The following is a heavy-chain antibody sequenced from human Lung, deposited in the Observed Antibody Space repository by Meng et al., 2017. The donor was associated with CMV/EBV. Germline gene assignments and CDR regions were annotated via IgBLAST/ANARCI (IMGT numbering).Heavy chain of an antibody. CDR2: INPNSGGT. CDR3: ARGLAVAGTSHFDY. CDR1: GYTFTGYY. D-gene: IGHD6-19*01. J-gene: IGHJ4*02. V-gene: IGHV1-2*02. Sequence: ASVKVSXKASGYTFTGYYMHWVRQAPGQGLEWMGWINPNSGGTNYAQKFQGRVTMTRDTSISTAYMELSRLRSDDTAVYYCARGLAVAGTSHFDYWGQGTLVTFSS.